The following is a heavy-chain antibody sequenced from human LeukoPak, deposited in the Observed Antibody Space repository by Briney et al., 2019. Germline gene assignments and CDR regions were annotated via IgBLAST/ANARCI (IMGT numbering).Heavy chain of an antibody. CDR1: GGSISSYY. Sequence: SETLSLTCTVSGGSISSYYWSWIRQPPGKGLEWIGYIYYTGSTNFNPPLKSRVTMSLDTSRNQFSLKLTSLTAADTAVYYCARGAMATTPFFDYWGQGTLVTVSS. D-gene: IGHD5-24*01. CDR3: ARGAMATTPFFDY. V-gene: IGHV4-59*01. J-gene: IGHJ4*02. CDR2: IYYTGST.